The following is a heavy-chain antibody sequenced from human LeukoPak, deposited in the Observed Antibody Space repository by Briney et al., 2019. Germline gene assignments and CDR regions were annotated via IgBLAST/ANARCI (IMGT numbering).Heavy chain of an antibody. J-gene: IGHJ4*02. Sequence: EPGGTLRLSCAASGFTFSSYSMNWVRQAPGKGLEWVSSISSSSSYIYYADSVKGRFTISRDNAKNSLYLQMNSLRAEDTAVYYCARDDRCSSTSCYPLIGYWGQGTLVTVSS. D-gene: IGHD2-2*01. CDR1: GFTFSSYS. CDR3: ARDDRCSSTSCYPLIGY. V-gene: IGHV3-21*01. CDR2: ISSSSSYI.